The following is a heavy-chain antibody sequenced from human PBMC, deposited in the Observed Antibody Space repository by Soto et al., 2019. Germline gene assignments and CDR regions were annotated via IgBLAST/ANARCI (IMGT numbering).Heavy chain of an antibody. V-gene: IGHV3-43*01. CDR1: GFTFDDYT. J-gene: IGHJ4*02. D-gene: IGHD3-22*01. CDR3: GKDHYYDSSGYFDY. CDR2: ISWDGGST. Sequence: GGSLRLSCAASGFTFDDYTMHWVRQAPGKGLEWVSLISWDGGSTYYADSVKGRFTISRDNSKNSLYLQMNSLRTEDIALYYCGKDHYYDSSGYFDYWGQGTLVTVSS.